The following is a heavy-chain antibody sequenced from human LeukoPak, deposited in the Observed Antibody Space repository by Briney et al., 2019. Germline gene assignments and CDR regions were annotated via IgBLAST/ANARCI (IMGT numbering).Heavy chain of an antibody. CDR3: ARHIKLTTIFGVVRPRPYYYGMHV. CDR1: GGTFSSYA. J-gene: IGHJ6*02. Sequence: SVKVSCKASGGTFSSYAISWVRQAPGQGLEWMGGIIPIFGTANYAQKFQGRVTITADESTSTAYMELSSLRSEDTAVYYCARHIKLTTIFGVVRPRPYYYGMHVWAHRTTDNGPS. V-gene: IGHV1-69*01. CDR2: IIPIFGTA. D-gene: IGHD3-3*01.